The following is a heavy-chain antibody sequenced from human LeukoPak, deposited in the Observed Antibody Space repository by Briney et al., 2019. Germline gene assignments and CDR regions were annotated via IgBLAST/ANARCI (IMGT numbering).Heavy chain of an antibody. CDR3: ARGYSSSPNWFDP. CDR2: ISSSSSYI. Sequence: GGSLRLSCAASGFTFGTYWMSWVRQAPGKGLEWVSSISSSSSYIYYADSVKGRFTISRDNAKNSLYLQMNSLRAEDTAVYYCARGYSSSPNWFDPWGQGTLVTVSS. V-gene: IGHV3-21*01. CDR1: GFTFGTYW. J-gene: IGHJ5*02. D-gene: IGHD6-13*01.